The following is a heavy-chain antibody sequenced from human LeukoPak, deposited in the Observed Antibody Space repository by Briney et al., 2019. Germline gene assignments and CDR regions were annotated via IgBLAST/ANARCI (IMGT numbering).Heavy chain of an antibody. CDR3: ARERLELRGWFDP. Sequence: SETLSLTCTVSGGSISSYYWSWIRQPPGKGLEWIGYIYYSGSTNYNPSLKSRATISVDTSKNQFSLKLSSVTAADTAVYYCARERLELRGWFDPWGQGTLVTVSS. D-gene: IGHD1-7*01. J-gene: IGHJ5*02. V-gene: IGHV4-59*01. CDR2: IYYSGST. CDR1: GGSISSYY.